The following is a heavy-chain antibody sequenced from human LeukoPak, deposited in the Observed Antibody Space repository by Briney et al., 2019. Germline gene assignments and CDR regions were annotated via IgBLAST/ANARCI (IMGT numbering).Heavy chain of an antibody. D-gene: IGHD6-19*01. V-gene: IGHV3-23*01. CDR2: ISGSGGST. J-gene: IGHJ4*02. CDR3: AKGTTDSSGWYYFDY. Sequence: GGSLRLSCAASGFTFSSYAMSWVRQAPGKGLEWVSAISGSGGSTYYADSVKGRFTISRDNSKSTLYLQMNSLRAEDTAVYYCAKGTTDSSGWYYFDYWGQGTLVTVSS. CDR1: GFTFSSYA.